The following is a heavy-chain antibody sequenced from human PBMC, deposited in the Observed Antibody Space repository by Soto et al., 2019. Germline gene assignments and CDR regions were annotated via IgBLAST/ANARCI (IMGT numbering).Heavy chain of an antibody. D-gene: IGHD6-6*01. Sequence: GGSLRLSCAASGFTFSSYAMHWVRQAPGKGLEWVAVISYDGSNKYYADSVKGRFTISRDNSKNTLYLQMNSLRAEDTAVYYCARAEIAAPPFEYWGQGTLVTVS. J-gene: IGHJ4*02. V-gene: IGHV3-30-3*01. CDR3: ARAEIAAPPFEY. CDR1: GFTFSSYA. CDR2: ISYDGSNK.